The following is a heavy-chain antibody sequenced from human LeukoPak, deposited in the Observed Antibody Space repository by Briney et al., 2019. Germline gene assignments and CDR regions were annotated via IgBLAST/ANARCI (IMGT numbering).Heavy chain of an antibody. CDR3: AAVQVGANYYFDY. Sequence: TLVKVSCKASGFTFTSSAMQWVRQARGQRLEWIGWIVVGSGNTNYAQKFQERVTITRDMSTSRAYMELSSLRSEDTAVYYCAAVQVGANYYFDYWGQGTLVTVSS. CDR1: GFTFTSSA. D-gene: IGHD1-26*01. CDR2: IVVGSGNT. V-gene: IGHV1-58*02. J-gene: IGHJ4*02.